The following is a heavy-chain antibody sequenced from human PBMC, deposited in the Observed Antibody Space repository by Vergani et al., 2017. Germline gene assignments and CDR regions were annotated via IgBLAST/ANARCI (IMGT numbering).Heavy chain of an antibody. J-gene: IGHJ3*01. CDR3: ARDNKQLRPRAFYL. Sequence: QVQLQESAPGLVKPSQTLSLTCTVSGASINNDFYYWHWLRQPAGKGLEWIGRFHVSGITDYNSSLQSPVSMAVDTSMNQFSLTLTSVTAADTAVYYCARDNKQLRPRAFYLWGQGKMVTVSS. CDR1: GASINNDFYY. CDR2: FHVSGIT. V-gene: IGHV4-61*02. D-gene: IGHD4-23*01.